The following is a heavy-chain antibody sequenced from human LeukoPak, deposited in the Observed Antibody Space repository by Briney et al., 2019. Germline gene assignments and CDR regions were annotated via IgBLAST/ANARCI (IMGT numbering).Heavy chain of an antibody. Sequence: SGTLSLTCAVYGGSFSGYYWSWIRQPPGKGLEWIGEINHSGSTNYNPSLKSRVTISVDTSKNQFSLKLSSVTAADTAVYYCASTRPGSDAFDIWGQGTMVTVSS. D-gene: IGHD1-14*01. CDR2: INHSGST. CDR3: ASTRPGSDAFDI. J-gene: IGHJ3*02. CDR1: GGSFSGYY. V-gene: IGHV4-34*01.